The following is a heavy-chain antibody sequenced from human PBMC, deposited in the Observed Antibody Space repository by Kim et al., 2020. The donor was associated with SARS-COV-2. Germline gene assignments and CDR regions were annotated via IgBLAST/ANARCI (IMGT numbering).Heavy chain of an antibody. CDR3: ARGRRDCSGGSCYYYYYYGMDV. J-gene: IGHJ6*02. V-gene: IGHV1-18*01. Sequence: ASVKVSCMASGYTFTSYGISWVRQAPGQGLEWMGWISAYNGNTNYAQKLQGRVTMTTDTSTSTAYMELRSLRSDDTAVYYCARGRRDCSGGSCYYYYYYGMDVWGQGTTVTVSS. CDR1: GYTFTSYG. CDR2: ISAYNGNT. D-gene: IGHD2-15*01.